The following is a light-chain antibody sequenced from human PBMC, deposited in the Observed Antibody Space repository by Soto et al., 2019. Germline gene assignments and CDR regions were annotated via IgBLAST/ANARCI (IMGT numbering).Light chain of an antibody. CDR1: SSNIGNNY. CDR3: AAWDDSLSGVV. V-gene: IGLV1-47*01. Sequence: QSVLTQPPSASGTPGQRVTISCSVGSSNIGNNYVYWYQHLPGTAPKLLIYKNNLRPSGVPDRFSGSRSGTSASLAISGLRSEDEADYSGAAWDDSLSGVVFGGGTKLTVL. CDR2: KNN. J-gene: IGLJ2*01.